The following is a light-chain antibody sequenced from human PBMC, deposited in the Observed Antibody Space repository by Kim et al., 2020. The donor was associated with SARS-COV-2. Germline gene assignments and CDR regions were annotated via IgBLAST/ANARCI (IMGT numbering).Light chain of an antibody. CDR2: EVS. V-gene: IGLV2-18*02. J-gene: IGLJ2*01. CDR1: SSDVGSHNR. Sequence: QSALTQPPSVSGSPGQSVTISCTGTSSDVGSHNRVSWYLQPPGTAPKLIIYEVSNRPSGVPDRFSGSKSGNTASLTISGLQADDEADYYCSSYAGTDNLIFGGGTQLTVL. CDR3: SSYAGTDNLI.